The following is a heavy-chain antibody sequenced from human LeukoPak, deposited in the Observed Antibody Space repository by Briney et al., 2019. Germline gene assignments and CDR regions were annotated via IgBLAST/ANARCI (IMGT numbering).Heavy chain of an antibody. J-gene: IGHJ4*02. CDR2: IFHSGST. D-gene: IGHD5-18*01. CDR3: ARGHPGYSYGYDY. V-gene: IGHV4-38-2*02. Sequence: PSETLSLTCTVSGYSISNGYYWGWIRQPPGKGLEWIGNIFHSGSTYYNPSLKSRVTISVDTSKNQFSLKLSSVTAADTAVYYCARGHPGYSYGYDYWGQGTLVTVSS. CDR1: GYSISNGYY.